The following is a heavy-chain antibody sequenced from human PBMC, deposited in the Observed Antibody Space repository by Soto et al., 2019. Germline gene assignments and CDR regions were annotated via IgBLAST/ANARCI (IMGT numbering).Heavy chain of an antibody. D-gene: IGHD7-27*01. Sequence: PSETLSLTCTVSGGSVSSGSYYWSWIRQPPGKGLEWIGYIYYSATTYYNPSFESRVAISVDTSKSQFSLNVTSVTAADTAVYFCARGRYCLTGRCFPNWFDSWGQGALVTVSS. CDR3: ARGRYCLTGRCFPNWFDS. J-gene: IGHJ5*01. CDR1: GGSVSSGSYY. CDR2: IYYSATT. V-gene: IGHV4-61*01.